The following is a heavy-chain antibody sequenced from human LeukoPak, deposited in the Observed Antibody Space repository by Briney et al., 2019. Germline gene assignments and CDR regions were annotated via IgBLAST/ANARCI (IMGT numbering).Heavy chain of an antibody. V-gene: IGHV5-51*01. CDR2: IYPGDSDT. J-gene: IGHJ3*02. D-gene: IGHD3-22*01. Sequence: GESLKISGKGSGYSFTSYCIGWVRQMPGEGLEWMGIIYPGDSDTRYSPSFQGQVTISADKSISNAYLQWSSLKASDTAMYYCARHRRKYYYDSSGGNDAFDIWGQGTMVTVSS. CDR1: GYSFTSYC. CDR3: ARHRRKYYYDSSGGNDAFDI.